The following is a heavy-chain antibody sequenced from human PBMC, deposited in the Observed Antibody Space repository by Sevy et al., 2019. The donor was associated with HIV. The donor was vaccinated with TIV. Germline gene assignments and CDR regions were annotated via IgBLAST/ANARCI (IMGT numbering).Heavy chain of an antibody. D-gene: IGHD3-22*01. V-gene: IGHV1-24*01. Sequence: ASVKVSCKVSGYTLSQLSLHWVRQAPGKGLEGMGSFDPEDAKTIYAQKFQGRVTMTEDRSTDTAYMELSSLRSEDTAVYFCATTKDYYDSSGSPFDYWGQGTLVTVSS. CDR1: GYTLSQLS. CDR3: ATTKDYYDSSGSPFDY. J-gene: IGHJ4*02. CDR2: FDPEDAKT.